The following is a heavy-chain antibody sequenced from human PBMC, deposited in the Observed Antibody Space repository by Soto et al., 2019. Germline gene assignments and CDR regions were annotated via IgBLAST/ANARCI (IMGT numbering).Heavy chain of an antibody. CDR3: ATSXRITMVRDLYYYYGMDV. CDR2: IYPGDSDT. D-gene: IGHD3-10*01. V-gene: IGHV5-51*01. J-gene: IGHJ6*02. CDR1: GYSFTIYW. Sequence: GESLKISCKGSGYSFTIYWIGWVRQMPGKGLEWMGIIYPGDSDTRYSPSFQGQVTISADKSISTAYLQWSSLKASDTAMYYCATSXRITMVRDLYYYYGMDVWGQGTTVTVSS.